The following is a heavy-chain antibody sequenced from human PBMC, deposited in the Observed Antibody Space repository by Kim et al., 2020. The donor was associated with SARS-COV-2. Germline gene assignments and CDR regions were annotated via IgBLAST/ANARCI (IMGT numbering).Heavy chain of an antibody. J-gene: IGHJ6*02. CDR1: GFTFSSYA. V-gene: IGHV3-23*01. D-gene: IGHD3-9*01. CDR3: AKDQGTGTFYYYYGMDV. Sequence: GGSLRLSCAASGFTFSSYAMSWVRQAPGKGLEWVSAISGSGGSTYYADSVKGRFTISRDNSKNTLYLQMNSLRAEDTAVYYCAKDQGTGTFYYYYGMDVWGQGTTVTVSS. CDR2: ISGSGGST.